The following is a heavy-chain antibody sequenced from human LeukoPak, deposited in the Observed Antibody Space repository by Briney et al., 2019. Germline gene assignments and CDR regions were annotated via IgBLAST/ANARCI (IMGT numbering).Heavy chain of an antibody. CDR1: GFTFSSAW. CDR3: ARDPHYYDSSGYYPYYFDY. Sequence: GGSLRLSCAASGFTFSSAWMHWVRQTPGKGLVWVSRINSDGSSTNYADSVKGRFTISRDNSKNTLYLQMNSLRAEDTAVYYCARDPHYYDSSGYYPYYFDYWGQGTLVTVSS. J-gene: IGHJ4*02. CDR2: INSDGSST. D-gene: IGHD3-22*01. V-gene: IGHV3-74*01.